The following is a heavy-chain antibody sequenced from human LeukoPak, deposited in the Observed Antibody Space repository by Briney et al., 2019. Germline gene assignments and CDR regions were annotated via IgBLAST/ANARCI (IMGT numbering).Heavy chain of an antibody. CDR1: GYTFTGYY. CDR2: INPNSGGT. D-gene: IGHD2-2*01. V-gene: IGHV1-2*04. J-gene: IGHJ4*02. CDR3: AREQRVVPAATLVY. Sequence: ASVKVSCKASGYTFTGYYTHWVRQAPGQGLEWMGWINPNSGGTNYAQKFQGWVTMTRDTPISTAYMELSRLRSDDTAVYYCAREQRVVPAATLVYWGQGTLVTVSS.